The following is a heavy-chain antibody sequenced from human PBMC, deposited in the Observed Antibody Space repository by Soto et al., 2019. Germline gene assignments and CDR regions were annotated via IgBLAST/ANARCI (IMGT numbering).Heavy chain of an antibody. V-gene: IGHV4-39*01. CDR3: AGLGDRVNYYYMDV. CDR2: IYYIGST. J-gene: IGHJ6*03. D-gene: IGHD6-19*01. CDR1: GGPISSSNHY. Sequence: QLQLPESGPGLVKPAETLSVTCTVSGGPISSSNHYWGWIRQPPGQGLEWIGRIYYIGSTYYNPSVQSRVTISLDTSKNQCSLKVKSVTAADTAVYFFAGLGDRVNYYYMDVWGKGTTVTVS.